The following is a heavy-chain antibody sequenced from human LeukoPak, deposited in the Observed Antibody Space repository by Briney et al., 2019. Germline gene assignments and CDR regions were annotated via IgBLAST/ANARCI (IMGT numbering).Heavy chain of an antibody. Sequence: ASVKVSCKASGYXFTSYYMHWVRQAPRQGLEWMGWINPDSGGTNYAQKFQGRVTMTRDTSISTAYMELSRLTSDDTAVYFCARLNIPMGTFDYWGQGTLVTVSS. J-gene: IGHJ4*02. CDR3: ARLNIPMGTFDY. D-gene: IGHD2-2*02. CDR1: GYXFTSYY. V-gene: IGHV1-2*02. CDR2: INPDSGGT.